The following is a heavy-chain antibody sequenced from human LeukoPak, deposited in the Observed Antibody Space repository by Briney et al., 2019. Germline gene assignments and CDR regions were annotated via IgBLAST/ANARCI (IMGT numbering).Heavy chain of an antibody. Sequence: GGSLRLSCAASEFPFSSYAMNWVRQAPGKGLEWVSSISGSGDATYYADSVKGRSTISRDNSKNILYLQMNDLRADDTAIYYCSLLEFLLPMFDYWGQGALVSVSS. CDR2: ISGSGDAT. V-gene: IGHV3-23*01. J-gene: IGHJ4*02. CDR1: EFPFSSYA. D-gene: IGHD1-1*01. CDR3: SLLEFLLPMFDY.